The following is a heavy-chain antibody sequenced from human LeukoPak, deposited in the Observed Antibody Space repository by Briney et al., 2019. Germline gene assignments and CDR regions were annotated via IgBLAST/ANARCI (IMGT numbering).Heavy chain of an antibody. D-gene: IGHD3-10*01. CDR3: TRAPEGSGSSYYFDY. Sequence: PGGSLRLSCAASGFTFSSYWMSWVRQAPGKGLEWVANINQDGSEKYYVPSVKGRFTIARDNAKNSLYLQMNSLRAEDTAVYYCTRAPEGSGSSYYFDYWGQGTLVTVSS. J-gene: IGHJ4*02. CDR1: GFTFSSYW. CDR2: INQDGSEK. V-gene: IGHV3-7*01.